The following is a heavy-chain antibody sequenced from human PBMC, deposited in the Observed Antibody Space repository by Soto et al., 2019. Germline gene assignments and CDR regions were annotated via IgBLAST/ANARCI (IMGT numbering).Heavy chain of an antibody. Sequence: ASVKVSCKASGYTFTGYYMHWVRQAPGQGLEWMGWINPNSGGTNYAQKFQGWVTMTRDTSISTAYMELSRLRSDDTAVYYCARVPEIAGAGPNSEKYYFDYWGQGTLVTVSS. J-gene: IGHJ4*02. CDR1: GYTFTGYY. V-gene: IGHV1-2*04. CDR2: INPNSGGT. CDR3: ARVPEIAGAGPNSEKYYFDY. D-gene: IGHD6-19*01.